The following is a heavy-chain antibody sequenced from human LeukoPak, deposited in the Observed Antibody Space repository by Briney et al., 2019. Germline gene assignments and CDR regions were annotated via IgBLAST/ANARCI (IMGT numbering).Heavy chain of an antibody. J-gene: IGHJ6*03. CDR2: INHSGST. CDR3: ARERYSSSSVSHYYYMDV. D-gene: IGHD6-6*01. Sequence: TSETLSLTCAVYGGSFSGYYWSWIRQPPGKGLEWIGEINHSGSTNYNPSLKSRVTISVDTSKNQFSLKLSSVTAADTAVYYCARERYSSSSVSHYYYMDVWGKGTTVTVSS. V-gene: IGHV4-34*01. CDR1: GGSFSGYY.